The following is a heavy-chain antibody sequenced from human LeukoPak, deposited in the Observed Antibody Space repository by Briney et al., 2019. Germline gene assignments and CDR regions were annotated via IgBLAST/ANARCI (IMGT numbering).Heavy chain of an antibody. CDR1: GFTFSSYS. Sequence: GGSLRLSCAASGFTFSSYSMNWVRQAPGKGLEWVSYIRSSSSTIYYADSVKGRFTISRDNAKNSLYLQMNSLRAGDTAVYYCARERSYYDILTGSENWFDPWGQGTLVTVSS. V-gene: IGHV3-48*01. CDR2: IRSSSSTI. D-gene: IGHD3-9*01. J-gene: IGHJ5*02. CDR3: ARERSYYDILTGSENWFDP.